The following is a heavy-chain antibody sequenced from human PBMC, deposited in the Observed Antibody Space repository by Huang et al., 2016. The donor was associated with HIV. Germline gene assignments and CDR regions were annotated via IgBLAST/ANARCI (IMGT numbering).Heavy chain of an antibody. Sequence: QVQLVESGGGVVQPGRSLRLSCAASRFTFSNYAMHWVRQGPGKGLEWVAVISDEGSNKYYADSVKGRFTISRDNSKNTLYLQMNSLRAEDTAVYYCARDLWLRDLYYYYYMDVWGKGTTVTVSS. CDR3: ARDLWLRDLYYYYYMDV. J-gene: IGHJ6*03. V-gene: IGHV3-30-3*01. D-gene: IGHD5-12*01. CDR1: RFTFSNYA. CDR2: ISDEGSNK.